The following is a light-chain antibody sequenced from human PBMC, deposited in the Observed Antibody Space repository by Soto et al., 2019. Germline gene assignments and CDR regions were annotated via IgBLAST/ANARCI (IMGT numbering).Light chain of an antibody. V-gene: IGKV3-11*01. Sequence: EIVLTQSPATLSLSPGERASLSCRASQSVSNYLAWYQQKPGQAPRLLIFDASNRATGIPARFSGSGSGTDFTLTISSLEPEDFAVYYCQQRSNWTPITFGQGTRLEI. CDR1: QSVSNY. CDR3: QQRSNWTPIT. J-gene: IGKJ5*01. CDR2: DAS.